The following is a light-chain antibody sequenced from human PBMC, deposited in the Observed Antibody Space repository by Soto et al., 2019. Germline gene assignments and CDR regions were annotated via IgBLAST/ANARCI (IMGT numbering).Light chain of an antibody. Sequence: EIVLTQSPGTLSLSPGERATLSCRASQSVSGRYLAWYQQKPGQAPRLLIYGASSRAPGIPDRFSGSGSGTDFTLTISRLEPEDCAVYYCQQYGSSPRTFGPGTKVEIK. J-gene: IGKJ1*01. CDR2: GAS. V-gene: IGKV3-20*01. CDR1: QSVSGRY. CDR3: QQYGSSPRT.